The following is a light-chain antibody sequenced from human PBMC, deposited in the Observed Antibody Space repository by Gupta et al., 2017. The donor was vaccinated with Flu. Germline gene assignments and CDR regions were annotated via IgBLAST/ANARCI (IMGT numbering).Light chain of an antibody. V-gene: IGKV1-39*01. J-gene: IGKJ5*01. CDR2: AAS. Sequence: GDRVTITCRASQSISSYLNWYQQKPGKAPKLLIDAASSLQSGVPSRFSGSGSGTDFTLTISSLQPEDFATYYCQQSYSTPITFGQGTRLEIK. CDR3: QQSYSTPIT. CDR1: QSISSY.